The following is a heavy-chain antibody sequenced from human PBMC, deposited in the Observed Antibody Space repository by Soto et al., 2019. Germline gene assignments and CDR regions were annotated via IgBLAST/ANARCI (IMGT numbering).Heavy chain of an antibody. D-gene: IGHD2-15*01. CDR3: VGEVALARYC. CDR2: IYHSGST. Sequence: QLQLQESGSGLVKPSQTLSLTCAVSGGSISSGGYSWSWIRQPPGKGLEWIGYIYHSGSTYYNPSLHDPLTISVYGVMPPYAQKTTSVTAADTAGSYCVGEVALARYCCVQGTLVTVSA. J-gene: IGHJ4*02. V-gene: IGHV4-30-2*01. CDR1: GGSISSGGYS.